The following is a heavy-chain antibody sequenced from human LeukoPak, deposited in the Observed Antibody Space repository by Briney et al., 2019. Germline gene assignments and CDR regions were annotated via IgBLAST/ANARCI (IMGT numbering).Heavy chain of an antibody. J-gene: IGHJ4*02. CDR3: ASLRIYYGSGSYYKGPIDY. CDR1: GGSISSSSYY. CDR2: IYYSGST. D-gene: IGHD3-10*01. V-gene: IGHV4-39*07. Sequence: SETLSLTCTVSGGSISSSSYYWGWIRQPPGKGLEWIGSIYYSGSTYYNPSLKSRVTISVDTSKNQFSLKLSSVTAADTAVYYCASLRIYYGSGSYYKGPIDYWGQGTLVTVSS.